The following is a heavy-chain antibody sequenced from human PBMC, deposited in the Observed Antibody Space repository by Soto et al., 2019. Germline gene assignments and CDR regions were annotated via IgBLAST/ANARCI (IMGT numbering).Heavy chain of an antibody. D-gene: IGHD4-17*01. Sequence: SESLPITCLVSGGSIRRSNSWGWVRQPQGKGLEWIGEIYHSGSTNYNPSLKSRVTISVDKSKNQFSLKLSSVTAADTAVYYCARQGTTVTTSLDYWGQGTLVTVS. CDR3: ARQGTTVTTSLDY. CDR2: IYHSGST. CDR1: GGSIRRSNS. J-gene: IGHJ4*02. V-gene: IGHV4-4*02.